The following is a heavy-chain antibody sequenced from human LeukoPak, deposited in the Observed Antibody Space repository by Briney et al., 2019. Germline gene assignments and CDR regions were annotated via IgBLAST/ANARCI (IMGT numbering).Heavy chain of an antibody. V-gene: IGHV4-59*01. CDR3: ARGASGYSYC. Sequence: PSEPLSLTCPVSGGSISSYYWSWIRPPPGKGLEWIGYISYSGSTNYNPSLKSRVTISIDTSKNQFSLKLSSVTAADTAVYYCARGASGYSYCWGQGTLVTVSS. CDR1: GGSISSYY. CDR2: ISYSGST. D-gene: IGHD5-18*01. J-gene: IGHJ4*02.